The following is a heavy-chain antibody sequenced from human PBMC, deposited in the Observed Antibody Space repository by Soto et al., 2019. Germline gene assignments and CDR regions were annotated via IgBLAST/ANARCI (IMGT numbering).Heavy chain of an antibody. CDR3: ARHSFIVGAKYYFDY. J-gene: IGHJ4*02. CDR2: IYYSGST. CDR1: GGSISSSSYY. Sequence: SETLSLTCTVSGGSISSSSYYWSWIRQPPGKGLEWIGYIYYSGSTNYNPSLKSRVTISVDTSKNQFSLKLSSVTAADTAVYYCARHSFIVGAKYYFDYWGQGTLVTVSS. D-gene: IGHD1-26*01. V-gene: IGHV4-61*05.